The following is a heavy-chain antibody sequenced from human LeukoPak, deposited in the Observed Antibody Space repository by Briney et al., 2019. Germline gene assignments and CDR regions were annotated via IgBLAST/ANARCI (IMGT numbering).Heavy chain of an antibody. J-gene: IGHJ4*02. CDR1: GDSISTYY. CDR2: IYYSGST. CDR3: ARGGGPYYDSSGYVDY. Sequence: PSETLSLTCTVSGDSISTYYWSWIRQPPGKGLEWIGYIYYSGSTNYNPSLRSRVTISVDTSKNQFSLKLSSVTAADTAVYYCARGGGPYYDSSGYVDYWGQGTLVTVSS. D-gene: IGHD3-22*01. V-gene: IGHV4-59*01.